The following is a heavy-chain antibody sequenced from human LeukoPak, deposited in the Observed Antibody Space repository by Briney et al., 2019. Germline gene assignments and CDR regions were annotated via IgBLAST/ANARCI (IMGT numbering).Heavy chain of an antibody. V-gene: IGHV3-73*01. D-gene: IGHD3-10*01. CDR3: TQTYYYGSGRTFDY. CDR1: GFTFSGSA. Sequence: GGSLTLSCAASGFTFSGSAMHWVRQASGKGLEWVGRIRSKANSYATAYAASVKGRFTISRDDSKNTAYMQMNSLKPEHTAVYYCTQTYYYGSGRTFDYWGQGALVTVSS. CDR2: IRSKANSYAT. J-gene: IGHJ4*02.